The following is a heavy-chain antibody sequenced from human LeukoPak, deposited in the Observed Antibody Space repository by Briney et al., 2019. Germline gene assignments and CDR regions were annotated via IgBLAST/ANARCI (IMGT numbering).Heavy chain of an antibody. D-gene: IGHD5-18*01. CDR2: IIPIFDTA. J-gene: IGHJ4*02. CDR3: ARDGYSYGNKYYFDY. Sequence: SVKVSCKASGGTFSSYAISWVRQAPGQGLEWMGGIIPIFDTANYAQKFQGRVTITADESTSTAYMELSSLRSEDTAVYYCARDGYSYGNKYYFDYWGQGTLVTVSS. V-gene: IGHV1-69*13. CDR1: GGTFSSYA.